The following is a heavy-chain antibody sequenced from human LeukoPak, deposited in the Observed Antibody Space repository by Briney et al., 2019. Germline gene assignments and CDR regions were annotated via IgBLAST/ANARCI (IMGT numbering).Heavy chain of an antibody. CDR1: RFTFSAYD. J-gene: IGHJ4*02. CDR2: ISGSGDST. V-gene: IGHV3-23*01. D-gene: IGHD5-12*01. CDR3: AKDLSGSTEFDY. Sequence: GGSLRLSCAASRFTFSAYDMSWVRQAPGKGLEWVSTISGSGDSTYYADSVKGRFTISRDNSKNTLYLQMNSLRAEDTAVYYCAKDLSGSTEFDYWGQGTLVTVSS.